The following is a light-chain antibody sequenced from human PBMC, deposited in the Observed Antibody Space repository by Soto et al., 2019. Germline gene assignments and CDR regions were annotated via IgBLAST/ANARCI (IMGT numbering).Light chain of an antibody. CDR1: QSISSW. Sequence: DIQMTQSPSTLSASVGDRVTITCRASQSISSWLAWYQQKPGKVPKLLIYKASSLESGVPSRFSGSGSGTEFTLTITGLQPDDFATYYCQQYNAYSGTFGQGTRLEI. J-gene: IGKJ5*01. V-gene: IGKV1-5*03. CDR2: KAS. CDR3: QQYNAYSGT.